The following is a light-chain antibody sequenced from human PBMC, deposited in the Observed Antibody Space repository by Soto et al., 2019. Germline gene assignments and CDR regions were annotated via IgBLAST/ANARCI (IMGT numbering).Light chain of an antibody. V-gene: IGLV1-47*01. Sequence: QSVLTQPPSASGTPGQSLTISCSGSSSNIGSHFVYWYQHLPGTAPKLLIFRDGQRPSGVPARFFGSKSGTSASLAITGLQSEDDADYYCAVWDQSLTGWVFGGGTKLTVL. CDR3: AVWDQSLTGWV. J-gene: IGLJ3*02. CDR1: SSNIGSHF. CDR2: RDG.